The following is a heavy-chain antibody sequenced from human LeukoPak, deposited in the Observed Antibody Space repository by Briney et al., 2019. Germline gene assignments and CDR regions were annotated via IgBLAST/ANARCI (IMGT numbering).Heavy chain of an antibody. CDR3: ARAAGSYSKYYFDY. J-gene: IGHJ4*02. Sequence: SETLSLTCTVSGGSISSYYWSWIGQPPGKGLEYIGDIYYSGSTNYNPSLKSRVTISVDTSKNRFSLKLSSVTAADTAVYYCARAAGSYSKYYFDYWGQGTLVTVSS. D-gene: IGHD1-26*01. V-gene: IGHV4-59*01. CDR1: GGSISSYY. CDR2: IYYSGST.